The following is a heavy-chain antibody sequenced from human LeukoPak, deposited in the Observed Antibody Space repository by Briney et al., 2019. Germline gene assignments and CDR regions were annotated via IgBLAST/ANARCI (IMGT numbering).Heavy chain of an antibody. CDR3: AKASSGWAPFDY. CDR1: GFTFSTYA. D-gene: IGHD6-19*01. J-gene: IGHJ4*02. CDR2: ISGSGAST. Sequence: GGSLRLSCAASGFTFSTYAMTWVRQAPGKGLEWVSTISGSGASTYYTDSVKGRFTISRDNSKNTLSLQMNSLSAEDTAVYYCAKASSGWAPFDYWGQGTLVTVSS. V-gene: IGHV3-23*01.